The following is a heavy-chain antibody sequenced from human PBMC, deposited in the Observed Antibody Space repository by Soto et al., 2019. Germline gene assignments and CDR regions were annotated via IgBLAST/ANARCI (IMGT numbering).Heavy chain of an antibody. J-gene: IGHJ5*02. CDR1: GFTFRSYA. V-gene: IGHV3-23*01. CDR3: ARDRTIFGVVRGWFDP. Sequence: EVQLLESGGGLVQPGGSLRLSCAASGFTFRSYAMSWVRQAPGKGLEWVSGISNRGGRTYHADAVKGRFTISRDNSKNTLYLQMNSLGAEDTAVYYCARDRTIFGVVRGWFDPCGQGTLVTVSS. D-gene: IGHD3-3*01. CDR2: ISNRGGRT.